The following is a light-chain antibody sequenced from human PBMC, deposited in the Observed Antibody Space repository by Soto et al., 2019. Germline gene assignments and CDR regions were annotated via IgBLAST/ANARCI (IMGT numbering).Light chain of an antibody. Sequence: QSVLTQPASVSGSPGQSITTSCTGTSSDFGGFNYVSWYQQHPGKAPRLMIYDVNNRPSGVSYRFSGSKSGNTASLTISGLQAEDEADYYCSSYTSASTLCVFGTGTKVTVL. CDR3: SSYTSASTLCV. J-gene: IGLJ1*01. CDR1: SSDFGGFNY. CDR2: DVN. V-gene: IGLV2-14*01.